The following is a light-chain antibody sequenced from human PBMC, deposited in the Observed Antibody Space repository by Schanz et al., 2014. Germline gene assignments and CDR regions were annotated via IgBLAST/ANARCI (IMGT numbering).Light chain of an antibody. J-gene: IGLJ3*02. Sequence: QSALTQPPSASGSPGQSVTISCTGTSSDVGGYNFVSWYQQHPGKAPKLMIYEVTKRPSGVPDRFSGSRSGTSASLVITGLLAEDEADYYCLSYDTSRHWVFGGGTKLTVL. CDR3: LSYDTSRHWV. CDR2: EVT. CDR1: SSDVGGYNF. V-gene: IGLV2-8*01.